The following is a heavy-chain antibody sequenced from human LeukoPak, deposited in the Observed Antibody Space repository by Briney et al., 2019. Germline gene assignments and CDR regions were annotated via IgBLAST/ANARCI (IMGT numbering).Heavy chain of an antibody. Sequence: PSETLSLTCTVSGGSISSYYWSWIRQPPGKGLEWIGYIYYSGSTNYNPSLKSRVTISVDTSKNQFSLKLSSVTAADTAVYYCASYGRWSGATRVNWFDPWGQGTLVTVSS. CDR3: ASYGRWSGATRVNWFDP. J-gene: IGHJ5*02. D-gene: IGHD1-26*01. CDR1: GGSISSYY. CDR2: IYYSGST. V-gene: IGHV4-59*01.